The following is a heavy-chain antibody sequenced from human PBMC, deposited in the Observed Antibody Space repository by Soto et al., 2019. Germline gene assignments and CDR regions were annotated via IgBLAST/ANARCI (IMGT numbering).Heavy chain of an antibody. Sequence: AGSLRLSCAASRFTFSSYEMNWVRQAPGKGLEWVSYISSSGSTIYYADSVKGRFTISRDNAKNSLYPQMNSLRAEDAAVYYCARGSYHYYDSSGYYSYWGQGTLVTVSS. CDR2: ISSSGSTI. CDR1: RFTFSSYE. J-gene: IGHJ4*02. V-gene: IGHV3-48*03. D-gene: IGHD3-22*01. CDR3: ARGSYHYYDSSGYYSY.